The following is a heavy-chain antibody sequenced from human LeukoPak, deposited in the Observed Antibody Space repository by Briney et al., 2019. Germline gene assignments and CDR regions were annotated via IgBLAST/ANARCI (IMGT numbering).Heavy chain of an antibody. D-gene: IGHD2-15*01. CDR3: ARVLETDCSGGSCYSGLDY. J-gene: IGHJ4*02. CDR1: GFTFSSYN. V-gene: IGHV3-21*01. CDR2: ISRTSSYI. Sequence: GSLRLSCAASGFTFSSYNMNWVRRAPGKGLEWVSSISRTSSYIYYSGSVKGRFTISRDNAQSSLYLQMNSLRVEDTAVYYCARVLETDCSGGSCYSGLDYWGQGTLVTVSS.